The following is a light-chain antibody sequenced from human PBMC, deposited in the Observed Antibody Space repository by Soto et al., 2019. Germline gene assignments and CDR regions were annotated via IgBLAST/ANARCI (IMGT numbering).Light chain of an antibody. CDR1: QDIKKF. CDR3: QQYDNLPYI. CDR2: DAS. J-gene: IGKJ5*01. Sequence: DIQMTQSPSTLSGSVGDRVTITCRASQDIKKFLSWFQQKPGKAPKLLIYDASNLQTGVPPRFGGSGSGTDFTFTITSLQPEDIGTYFCQQYDNLPYIFGQGTRLEIK. V-gene: IGKV1-33*01.